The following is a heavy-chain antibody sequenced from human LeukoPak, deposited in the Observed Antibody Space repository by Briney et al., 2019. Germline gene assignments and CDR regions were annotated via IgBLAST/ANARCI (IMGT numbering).Heavy chain of an antibody. CDR3: ARGGIRYDSRNRFDY. CDR1: GYSFTHYW. CDR2: IYPGDSDT. V-gene: IGHV5-51*01. D-gene: IGHD3-22*01. Sequence: GESLKISCQGSGYSFTHYWIAWVRQMPGKGLEWMGIIYPGDSDTRYSPSFQGQVTISADKSISTAYLQWSSLKASDTAMYYCARGGIRYDSRNRFDYWGQGTLVTVSS. J-gene: IGHJ4*02.